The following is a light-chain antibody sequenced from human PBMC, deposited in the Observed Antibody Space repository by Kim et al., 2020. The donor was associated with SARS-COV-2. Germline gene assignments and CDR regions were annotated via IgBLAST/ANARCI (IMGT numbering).Light chain of an antibody. J-gene: IGKJ4*01. CDR1: QDIASA. CDR3: QQFDDYPALS. CDR2: DAS. V-gene: IGKV1D-13*01. Sequence: GDRVTITCRASQDIASALAWYQQKPGKSPNLLIHDASSLESGVPSRFSGSGSGTHFTLTISSLQPEDFATYYCQQFDDYPALSFGGGTKLEI.